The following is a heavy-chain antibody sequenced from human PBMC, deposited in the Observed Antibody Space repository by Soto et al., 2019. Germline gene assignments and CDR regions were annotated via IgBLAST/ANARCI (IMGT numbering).Heavy chain of an antibody. Sequence: PGGSLRLSGAASGFTFSSYAMHWVHQAPGNGLEWVAVISYDGSNKYYADSVKGRFTISRDNSKNTLYLQMNSLRADDTAVHYCARAAYTYGYTDYYYYGMDVWGQGTTVTVYS. V-gene: IGHV3-30-3*01. D-gene: IGHD5-18*01. CDR1: GFTFSSYA. CDR2: ISYDGSNK. CDR3: ARAAYTYGYTDYYYYGMDV. J-gene: IGHJ6*02.